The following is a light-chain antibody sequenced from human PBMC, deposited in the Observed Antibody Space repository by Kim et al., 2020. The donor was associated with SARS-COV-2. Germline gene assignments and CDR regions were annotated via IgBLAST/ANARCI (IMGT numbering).Light chain of an antibody. Sequence: LSPGERATLSCRASQSVSTSYLAWYQKRPGQAPRLLIYGTSNRATAIPDRFSGRGSGTDFTLTIIRLEPEDSAVYYCQQYNSSPYTFGQGTKLE. V-gene: IGKV3-20*01. CDR1: QSVSTSY. J-gene: IGKJ2*01. CDR2: GTS. CDR3: QQYNSSPYT.